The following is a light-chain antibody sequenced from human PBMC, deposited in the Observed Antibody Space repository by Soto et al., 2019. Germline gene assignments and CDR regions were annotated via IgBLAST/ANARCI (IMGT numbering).Light chain of an antibody. CDR3: QHRSDWPPRLT. V-gene: IGKV1-39*01. J-gene: IGKJ4*01. Sequence: DIQMTQSPSSLSASVGDRVTITCRASQSISSYLNWYQQKPGKAPKLLIYAASSLQSGVPSRFSGSGSGTDFTLTISSLEPEDFAVYYCQHRSDWPPRLTFGGGTKVEIK. CDR2: AAS. CDR1: QSISSY.